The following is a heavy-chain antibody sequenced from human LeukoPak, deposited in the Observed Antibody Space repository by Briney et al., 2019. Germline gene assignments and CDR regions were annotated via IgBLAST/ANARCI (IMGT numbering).Heavy chain of an antibody. CDR1: GFTFDDYA. J-gene: IGHJ6*02. CDR3: ARGVGSHYGMDV. Sequence: PGGSLRLSCAASGFTFDDYAMHWVRQAPGKGLEWVSGINWNRADIVYGDSVKGRFTISRDNAKNSLYLQMNSLRAEDTAVYYCARGVGSHYGMDVWGQGTTVTVSS. D-gene: IGHD3-10*01. CDR2: INWNRADI. V-gene: IGHV3-9*01.